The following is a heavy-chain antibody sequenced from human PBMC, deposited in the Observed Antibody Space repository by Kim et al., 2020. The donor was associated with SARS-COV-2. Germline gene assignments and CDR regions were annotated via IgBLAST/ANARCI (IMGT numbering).Heavy chain of an antibody. CDR1: GGSISSNDYY. V-gene: IGHV4-39*01. CDR2: ISYSGTA. CDR3: ARLTRASHFED. D-gene: IGHD1-26*01. J-gene: IGHJ4*02. Sequence: SETLSLTCIVSGGSISSNDYYWAWIRQPPGKGLEWIGHISYSGTAFYNPSLKSRVTMSVHTWRARYSLNLNSVTATDTAVYYCARLTRASHFEDWGRGTLITVSS.